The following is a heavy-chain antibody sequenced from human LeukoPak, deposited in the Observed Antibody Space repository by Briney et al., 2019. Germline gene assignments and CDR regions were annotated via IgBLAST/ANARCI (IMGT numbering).Heavy chain of an antibody. D-gene: IGHD3-22*01. Sequence: ASVKVSCKASGYTFTSYDVTWVRQATGQGLEWMGWMNPNSGNTGYAQKFQGRVTMTRNTSISTAYMELSSLRSEDTAVYYCARGLGYYDSSGYYYVLDYWGQGTLVTVSS. J-gene: IGHJ4*02. CDR1: GYTFTSYD. CDR2: MNPNSGNT. CDR3: ARGLGYYDSSGYYYVLDY. V-gene: IGHV1-8*01.